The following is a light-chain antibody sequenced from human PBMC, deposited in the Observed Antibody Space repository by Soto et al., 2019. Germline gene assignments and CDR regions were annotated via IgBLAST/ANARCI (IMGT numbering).Light chain of an antibody. CDR2: EVT. V-gene: IGLV2-14*01. J-gene: IGLJ3*02. CDR3: SSYTCSSTWV. Sequence: QSALTQPASVSGSPGQSITISCTGTSSDVGGYNYVSWYQQHPGKAPKLMIYEVTNRPSGVSNRFSGSKSGNTASLTISGLQAEDEADYYCSSYTCSSTWVFGGVTKLTVL. CDR1: SSDVGGYNY.